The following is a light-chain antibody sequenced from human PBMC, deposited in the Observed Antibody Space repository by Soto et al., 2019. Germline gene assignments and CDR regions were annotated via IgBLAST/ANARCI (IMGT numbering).Light chain of an antibody. Sequence: EIVMTQSPATLSVSPGERATLSCRASQSVSSNLAWYQQKPGQAPGLLIYGASTRATGIPARFSGSGSGTEFTLTISSLQSEAFAVYYCQQYNNWPLYTFGQGTKLEIK. J-gene: IGKJ2*01. CDR1: QSVSSN. CDR2: GAS. CDR3: QQYNNWPLYT. V-gene: IGKV3-15*01.